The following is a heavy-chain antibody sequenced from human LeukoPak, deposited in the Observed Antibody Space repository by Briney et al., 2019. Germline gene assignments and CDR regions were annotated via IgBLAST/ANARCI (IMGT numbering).Heavy chain of an antibody. Sequence: ASVKVSCKASGYTFTSYYMHWVRQAPGQGLEWMGIINPSGGSTSYAQKFQGRVTMTRDMSTSTVYMELSSLRSEDTAVYYCARDLEYSSSGSNWFDPWGQGTLVTVSS. CDR1: GYTFTSYY. V-gene: IGHV1-46*01. J-gene: IGHJ5*02. CDR3: ARDLEYSSSGSNWFDP. D-gene: IGHD6-6*01. CDR2: INPSGGST.